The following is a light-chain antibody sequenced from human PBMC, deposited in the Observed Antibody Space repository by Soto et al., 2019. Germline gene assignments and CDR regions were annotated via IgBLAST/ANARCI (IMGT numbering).Light chain of an antibody. CDR1: RSNIGGNT. CDR3: AAWDDSLGGWV. CDR2: SNN. Sequence: QSVLTQPPSTSGTPGQRVTISCSGSRSNIGGNTVNWYQHLPGTAPKLLIYSNNQRPSGVPDRFSGSKSGTSASLGISGLQSEDEADYYGAAWDDSLGGWVFGGGTKLTVL. V-gene: IGLV1-44*01. J-gene: IGLJ3*02.